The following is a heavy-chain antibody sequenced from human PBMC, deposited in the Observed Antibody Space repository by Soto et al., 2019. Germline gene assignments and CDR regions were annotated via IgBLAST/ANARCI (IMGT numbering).Heavy chain of an antibody. Sequence: PSETLSLTCTVSGGSVSSGSCYWSWIRQPPGKGLEWIGYIYYSGSTNYNPSLKSRVTISVDTSKNQFSLKLSSVTAADTAVYYCARLMVWGVINKFDYWGQGTLVNVSS. CDR1: GGSVSSGSCY. CDR3: ARLMVWGVINKFDY. D-gene: IGHD3-10*01. V-gene: IGHV4-61*01. CDR2: IYYSGST. J-gene: IGHJ4*02.